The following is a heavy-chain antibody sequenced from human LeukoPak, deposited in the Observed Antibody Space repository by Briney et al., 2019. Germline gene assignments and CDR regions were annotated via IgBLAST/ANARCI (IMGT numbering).Heavy chain of an antibody. J-gene: IGHJ4*02. CDR2: IHPSSGGT. D-gene: IGHD4-17*01. V-gene: IGHV1-2*02. Sequence: ASVKVSCKASGYSFTSFYFHWMRQAPGQGLEWMGWIHPSSGGTNYAQNFRGRVTMTSDTSISTAYMELSRLRSDDTAVYYCATDGSGDYADYWGQGTLVTVSS. CDR3: ATDGSGDYADY. CDR1: GYSFTSFY.